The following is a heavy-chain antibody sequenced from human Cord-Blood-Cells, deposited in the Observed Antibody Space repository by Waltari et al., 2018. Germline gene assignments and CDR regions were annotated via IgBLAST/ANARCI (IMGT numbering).Heavy chain of an antibody. CDR1: GGTFSSYA. V-gene: IGHV1-69*06. CDR3: ARRSGDYDAFDI. Sequence: QVQLVQSGAEVKKPGSPVKFSCKASGGTFSSYAISRVRQAPGQGLEGMGGIIPIFGTANYAQKFQGRVTITADKSTSTAYMELSSLRSEDTAVYYCARRSGDYDAFDIWGQGTMVTVSS. J-gene: IGHJ3*02. CDR2: IIPIFGTA. D-gene: IGHD4-17*01.